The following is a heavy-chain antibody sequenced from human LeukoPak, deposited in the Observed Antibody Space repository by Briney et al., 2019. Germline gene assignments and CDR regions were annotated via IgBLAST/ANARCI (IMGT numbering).Heavy chain of an antibody. CDR3: ARKRYGGNLPDAFDI. J-gene: IGHJ3*02. V-gene: IGHV5-51*01. CDR1: GYSFTSYW. D-gene: IGHD4-23*01. CDR2: IYPGDSDT. Sequence: GAPMQISCQGSGYSFTSYWIGWVCQLPGKGLECMGIIYPGDSDTRYSPSFQGQVTISADKSISTAYLQWSSLKASDTAMYYCARKRYGGNLPDAFDIWGQGTMVTVSS.